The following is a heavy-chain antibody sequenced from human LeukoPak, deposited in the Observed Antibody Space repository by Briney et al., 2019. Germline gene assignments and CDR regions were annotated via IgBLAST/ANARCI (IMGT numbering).Heavy chain of an antibody. V-gene: IGHV1-69*01. CDR2: IIPIFGTA. CDR3: ARSVSGIAVAGSPHFDY. CDR1: GGTFSSYA. D-gene: IGHD6-19*01. Sequence: SVKVSCKASGGTFSSYAISWVRQAPGQGLEWMGGIIPIFGTANYAQKFQGRVTITADESTSTAYMELSSLRSEDTAVYSCARSVSGIAVAGSPHFDYWGQGTLVTVSS. J-gene: IGHJ4*02.